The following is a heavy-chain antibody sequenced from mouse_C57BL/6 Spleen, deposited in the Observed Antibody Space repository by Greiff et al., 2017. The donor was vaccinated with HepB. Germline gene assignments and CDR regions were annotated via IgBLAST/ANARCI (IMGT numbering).Heavy chain of an antibody. Sequence: EVQLQQSGAELVRPGASVKLSCTASGFNIKDDCMHWVKQRPEQGLEWIGWIDTENGDTEYASKFQGKATITTNTSSNTAYLQLSSLTSEDTAVSYCTTSVVATRYFDVWGTGTTVTVSS. CDR1: GFNIKDDC. D-gene: IGHD1-1*01. CDR2: IDTENGDT. CDR3: TTSVVATRYFDV. V-gene: IGHV14-4*01. J-gene: IGHJ1*03.